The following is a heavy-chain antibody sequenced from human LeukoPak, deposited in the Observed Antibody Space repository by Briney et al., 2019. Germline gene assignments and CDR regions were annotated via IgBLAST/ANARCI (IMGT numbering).Heavy chain of an antibody. CDR3: ARDTVAVAGYFDY. V-gene: IGHV4-61*01. CDR1: GGSVSSGSYY. J-gene: IGHJ4*02. D-gene: IGHD6-19*01. Sequence: PSETLSLTRTVSGGSVSSGSYYWSWIRQPPGKGLEWIGYIYYSGSTNYNPSLKSRVTISVDTSKNQFSLKLSSVTAADTAVYYCARDTVAVAGYFDYWGQGTLVTVSS. CDR2: IYYSGST.